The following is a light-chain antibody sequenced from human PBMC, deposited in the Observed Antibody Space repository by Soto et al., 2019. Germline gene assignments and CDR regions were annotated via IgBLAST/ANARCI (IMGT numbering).Light chain of an antibody. V-gene: IGLV2-8*01. Sequence: QSALTQPPSASGSPGQSVTISCTGTSSDVGGYNYVSWYQQHPDKAPKLMIYEVSKRPSGVPDRFSGSKSGNTASLTVSGLQAEDEADYYCSSYAGSNIVLFGGGTKLTVL. J-gene: IGLJ2*01. CDR1: SSDVGGYNY. CDR3: SSYAGSNIVL. CDR2: EVS.